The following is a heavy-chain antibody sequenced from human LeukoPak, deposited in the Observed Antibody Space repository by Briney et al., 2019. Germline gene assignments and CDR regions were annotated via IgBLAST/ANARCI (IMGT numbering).Heavy chain of an antibody. CDR1: GFPFSKYW. J-gene: IGHJ6*03. V-gene: IGHV3-7*01. CDR2: IKQDGSET. CDR3: ARGRWFGGFYYLDV. D-gene: IGHD3-10*01. Sequence: GGSLRLSCAASGFPFSKYWMNWVRPAPGKGLVWVANIKQDGSETKVVDSFKGRFTISRDNAKNSLYLQMNSLGAADTAVYYCARGRWFGGFYYLDVWGKGTTVTVSS.